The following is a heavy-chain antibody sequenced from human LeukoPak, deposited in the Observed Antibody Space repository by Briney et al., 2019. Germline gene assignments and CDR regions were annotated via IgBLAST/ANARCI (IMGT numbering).Heavy chain of an antibody. Sequence: GGSLRLSCAASGFTFSSYSMNWVRQAPGKGLEWVSSISSSSSYIYYAGSVKGRFTISRDNAKNSLYLQMNSLRAEDTAVYYCAREGIGDAFDIWGQGTMVTVSS. D-gene: IGHD2/OR15-2a*01. CDR3: AREGIGDAFDI. CDR1: GFTFSSYS. J-gene: IGHJ3*02. CDR2: ISSSSSYI. V-gene: IGHV3-21*01.